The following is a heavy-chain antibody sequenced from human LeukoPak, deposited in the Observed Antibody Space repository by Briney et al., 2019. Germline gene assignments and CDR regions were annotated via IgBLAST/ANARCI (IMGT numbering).Heavy chain of an antibody. CDR3: ARVSYYDFWSGTIHYFDY. V-gene: IGHV3-7*01. CDR2: IKQDGSEK. Sequence: GGSLRLSCADSGFTFRNYWMHWVRQVPGKGLEWVANIKQDGSEKYYVDSVKGRFTISRDNAKNSLYLQMNSLRAEDTAVYYCARVSYYDFWSGTIHYFDYWGQGTLVTVSS. CDR1: GFTFRNYW. J-gene: IGHJ4*02. D-gene: IGHD3-3*01.